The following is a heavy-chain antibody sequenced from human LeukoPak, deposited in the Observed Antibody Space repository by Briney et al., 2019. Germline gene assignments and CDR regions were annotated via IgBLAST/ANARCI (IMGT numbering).Heavy chain of an antibody. CDR3: AKYFYDSSTYSFDY. J-gene: IGHJ4*02. Sequence: GGSLRLSCAASGFTFSNYAMSWVRQAPGKGLEWVSSIGSGGTTHYADSVKGRFTISRDNSKNTLFLQMYSLRAEDTAVYYCAKYFYDSSTYSFDYWGQGTLVTVSS. CDR1: GFTFSNYA. CDR2: IGSGGTT. D-gene: IGHD3-22*01. V-gene: IGHV3-23*01.